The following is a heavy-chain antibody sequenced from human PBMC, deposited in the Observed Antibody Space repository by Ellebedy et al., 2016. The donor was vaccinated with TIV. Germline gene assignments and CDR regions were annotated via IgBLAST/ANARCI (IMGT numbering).Heavy chain of an antibody. Sequence: GESLKISXEASGFMFSSYGMHWVRQAPGKGLEWVAVISYDGSNKYYADSVKGRFTISRDNSKNTLYLQMNSLRAEDTAVYYCARATGYSSSWYGANYYYGMDVWGQGTTVTVSS. CDR3: ARATGYSSSWYGANYYYGMDV. CDR1: GFMFSSYG. J-gene: IGHJ6*02. CDR2: ISYDGSNK. D-gene: IGHD6-13*01. V-gene: IGHV3-30*19.